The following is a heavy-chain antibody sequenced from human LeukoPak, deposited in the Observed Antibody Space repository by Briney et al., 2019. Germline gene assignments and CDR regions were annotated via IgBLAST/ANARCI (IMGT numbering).Heavy chain of an antibody. D-gene: IGHD4-17*01. CDR3: ARDLVTVTKGFDI. J-gene: IGHJ3*02. Sequence: SETLSLTCSVSGGSISSYYWSWIRQPPGKGLEWIGYIYYSGSTNYNPSLKSRVTISIDTSKNQFSLKLSSVTAADTAVYYCARDLVTVTKGFDIWGQGTMVSVSA. V-gene: IGHV4-59*01. CDR1: GGSISSYY. CDR2: IYYSGST.